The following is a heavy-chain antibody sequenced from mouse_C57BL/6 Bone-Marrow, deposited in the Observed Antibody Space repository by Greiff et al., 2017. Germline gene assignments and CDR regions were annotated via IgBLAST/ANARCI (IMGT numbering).Heavy chain of an antibody. CDR1: GYSITSGYY. CDR3: ARLWLRRRDY. Sequence: EVQLQQSGPGLVKPSQSLSLTCSVTGYSITSGYYWNWIRQFPGNKLEWMGYISYDGSNNYNPSLKNRISITRDTSKNQFFLKLNSVTTEDTATYYCARLWLRRRDYWGQGTTLTVSS. J-gene: IGHJ2*01. V-gene: IGHV3-6*01. D-gene: IGHD2-2*01. CDR2: ISYDGSN.